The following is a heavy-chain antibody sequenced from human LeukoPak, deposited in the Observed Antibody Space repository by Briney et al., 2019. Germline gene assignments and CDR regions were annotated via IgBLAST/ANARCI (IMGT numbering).Heavy chain of an antibody. J-gene: IGHJ6*03. CDR1: GGSISSSSYY. CDR3: ARLGPHGNDFWSGYIYYYYYYMDV. D-gene: IGHD3-3*01. Sequence: PSETLSLTCTVSGGSISSSSYYWGWIRQPPGKGLEWIGSIYYSGSTYYNPSLKSRATISVDTSKNQFSLKLSSVTAADAAVYYCARLGPHGNDFWSGYIYYYYYYMDVWGKGTTVTVSS. CDR2: IYYSGST. V-gene: IGHV4-39*01.